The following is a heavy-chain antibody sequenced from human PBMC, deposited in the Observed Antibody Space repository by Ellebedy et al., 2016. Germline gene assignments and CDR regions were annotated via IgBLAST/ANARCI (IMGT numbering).Heavy chain of an antibody. V-gene: IGHV3-30*03. J-gene: IGHJ4*02. Sequence: GGSLRLSCAASGFTFSSYGMHWVRQAPGKGLEWVAVISYDGSNKYYADSVKGRFTISRDNSKNTLYLQMNSLRAEDTAVYYCASHLGCSSTSCSYCDYWGQGTLVTVSS. D-gene: IGHD2-2*01. CDR1: GFTFSSYG. CDR3: ASHLGCSSTSCSYCDY. CDR2: ISYDGSNK.